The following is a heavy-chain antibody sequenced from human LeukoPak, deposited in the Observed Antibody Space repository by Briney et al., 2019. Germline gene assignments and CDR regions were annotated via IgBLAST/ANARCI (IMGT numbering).Heavy chain of an antibody. D-gene: IGHD4-23*01. J-gene: IGHJ4*02. V-gene: IGHV4-34*01. CDR1: GGSFSGYY. CDR2: INHSGST. Sequence: SETLSLTCAVYGGSFSGYYWSWIRQPPGKGLEWIGEINHSGSTNYNPSLKSRVTISVDTSKNQFSLKLSSVTAADTAVYHCARGETSVVTNFDYWGQGTLVTVSS. CDR3: ARGETSVVTNFDY.